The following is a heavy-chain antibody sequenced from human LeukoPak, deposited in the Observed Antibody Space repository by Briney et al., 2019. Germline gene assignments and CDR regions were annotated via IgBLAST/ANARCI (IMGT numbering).Heavy chain of an antibody. V-gene: IGHV3-74*01. J-gene: IGHJ5*02. D-gene: IGHD2/OR15-2a*01. Sequence: GGSLRLSCAASGFTFSAYWMHWVRQVPGKGLVWVSHITNDGTTTTYADSVRGRFTISRDNAKNILHLQMNSLRAEDLAVYYCVREAPHSRFDPWGQGTLVTVSS. CDR2: ITNDGTTT. CDR3: VREAPHSRFDP. CDR1: GFTFSAYW.